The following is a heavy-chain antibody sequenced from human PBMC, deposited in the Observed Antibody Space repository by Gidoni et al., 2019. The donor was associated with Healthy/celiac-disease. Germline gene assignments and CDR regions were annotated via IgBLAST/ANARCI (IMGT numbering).Heavy chain of an antibody. CDR2: ISSIMSYI. CDR3: AVDYYDSSVYRNY. Sequence: EVQRVESGGGLVKTGGSLSLVCAASGLTLRRYSMNWVRQAPGKGLEWVSSISSIMSYIYCTDSVKGRFTISMDNAKNSLYLQRNSLRAEDTAVYYCAVDYYDSSVYRNYWGQGTLVTVSS. V-gene: IGHV3-21*01. CDR1: GLTLRRYS. J-gene: IGHJ4*02. D-gene: IGHD3-22*01.